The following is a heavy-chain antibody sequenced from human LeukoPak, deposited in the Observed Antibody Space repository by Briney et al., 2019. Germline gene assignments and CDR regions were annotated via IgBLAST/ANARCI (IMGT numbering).Heavy chain of an antibody. D-gene: IGHD7-27*01. CDR2: TYYRSKWYN. V-gene: IGHV6-1*01. CDR1: GDSVSSNSAA. CDR3: ARGVLGMSAYYYYGMDV. J-gene: IGHJ6*02. Sequence: SQTLSLTCAISGDSVSSNSAAWNWIRQSPSRGLEWLGRTYYRSKWYNDYAVSVKSRITINPDTSKNQFSLQLNSVTPEDTAVYYCARGVLGMSAYYYYGMDVWGQGTTVTVSS.